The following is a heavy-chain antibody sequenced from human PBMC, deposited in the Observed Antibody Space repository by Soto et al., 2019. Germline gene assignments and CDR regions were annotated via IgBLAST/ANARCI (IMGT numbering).Heavy chain of an antibody. J-gene: IGHJ4*02. CDR1: GGSFSGYY. V-gene: IGHV4-34*01. D-gene: IGHD1-26*01. CDR2: INHSGST. Sequence: SETLSLTCAVYGGSFSGYYWSWIRQPPGKGLEWIGEINHSGSTNYNPSLKSRVTISVDTSKNQFSLKLSSVTAADTAVYYCARGTGIVGATRDYWGQGTLVTVSS. CDR3: ARGTGIVGATRDY.